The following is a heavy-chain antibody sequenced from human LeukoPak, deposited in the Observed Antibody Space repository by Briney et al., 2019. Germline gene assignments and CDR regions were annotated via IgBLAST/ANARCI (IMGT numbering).Heavy chain of an antibody. J-gene: IGHJ3*02. CDR1: GFTFSRYA. CDR2: ISSNGGST. CDR3: AREREDAFDI. V-gene: IGHV3-64*01. Sequence: GGSLRLSCAASGFTFSRYAMHWVRQAPGEELEYVSAISSNGGSTYYANSVKGRFTISRDKSKNTLYLQMGSLRAEDMAVYYCAREREDAFDIWGQGTMVTVSS.